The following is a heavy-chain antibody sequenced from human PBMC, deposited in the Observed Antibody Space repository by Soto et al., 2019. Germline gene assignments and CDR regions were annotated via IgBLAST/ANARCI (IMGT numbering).Heavy chain of an antibody. D-gene: IGHD4-17*01. CDR2: ISYSGST. Sequence: PSETLSLTCTVSGGSIGSYYWIWIRQPPGKGLEWIGYISYSGSTNYNPSLKSRPTISVDTSKNQFSLKLRSVTAADTAVYYCARASPYGDYALDYWGQGTLVTVSS. CDR1: GGSIGSYY. CDR3: ARASPYGDYALDY. J-gene: IGHJ4*02. V-gene: IGHV4-59*01.